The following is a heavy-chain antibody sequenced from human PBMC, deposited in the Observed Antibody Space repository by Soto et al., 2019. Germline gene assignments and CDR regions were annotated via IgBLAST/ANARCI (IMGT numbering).Heavy chain of an antibody. J-gene: IGHJ3*02. D-gene: IGHD3-3*01. Sequence: SLRLSCEASGLIVNNNFMNWVRQAPGKGLEWVSAISGSGGSTYYADSVKGRFTISRDNSKNTLYLQMNSLRAEDTAVYYCAKLWSGFYDAFDIWGQGTMVTVSS. CDR1: GLIVNNNF. V-gene: IGHV3-23*01. CDR3: AKLWSGFYDAFDI. CDR2: ISGSGGST.